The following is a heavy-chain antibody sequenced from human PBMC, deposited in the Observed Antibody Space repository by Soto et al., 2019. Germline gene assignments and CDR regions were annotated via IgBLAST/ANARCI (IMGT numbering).Heavy chain of an antibody. V-gene: IGHV4-38-2*02. CDR2: VHYSGNT. J-gene: IGHJ5*02. Sequence: SETLSLTCTVSGYSISSGYHWAWIRQPPGKGLEWLGSVHYSGNTYYNPSLKSRLTISVDKSKNQSSLNLSSVTAADTDVYYCARQDRVVAEGRWFDPWGQGTLVTVSS. CDR1: GYSISSGYH. CDR3: ARQDRVVAEGRWFDP. D-gene: IGHD2-15*01.